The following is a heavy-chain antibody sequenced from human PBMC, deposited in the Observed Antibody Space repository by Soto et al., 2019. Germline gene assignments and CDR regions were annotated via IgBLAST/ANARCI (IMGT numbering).Heavy chain of an antibody. CDR3: ARPNKRQQLPDYYYYYYMDV. D-gene: IGHD6-13*01. V-gene: IGHV1-8*01. CDR1: GYTFTSYD. CDR2: MNPNSGNT. Sequence: ASVKVSCKASGYTFTSYDINWVRQATGQGLEWMGWMNPNSGNTGYAQKFQGRVTMTRNTSISTAYMELSSLRSEDTAVYYCARPNKRQQLPDYYYYYYMDVWGKGTTVTVSS. J-gene: IGHJ6*03.